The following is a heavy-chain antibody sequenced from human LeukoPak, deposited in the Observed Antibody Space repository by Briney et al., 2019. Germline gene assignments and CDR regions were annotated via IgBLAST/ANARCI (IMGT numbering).Heavy chain of an antibody. CDR2: IYYTGST. CDR1: GGSISSYY. V-gene: IGHV4-59*01. CDR3: ARVEGFNWNYVFDP. D-gene: IGHD1-7*01. Sequence: SETLSLTCTVSGGSISSYYWSWIRQPPGKGLEWIGNIYYTGSTNYNPSLKSRVTISVDTSKNQFSLKLSSVTAADTAVYYCARVEGFNWNYVFDPWGQGTLVTVSS. J-gene: IGHJ5*02.